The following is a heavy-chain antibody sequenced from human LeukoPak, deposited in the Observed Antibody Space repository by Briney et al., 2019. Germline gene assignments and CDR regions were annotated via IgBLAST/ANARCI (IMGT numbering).Heavy chain of an antibody. CDR3: VKGALYYYDSSGYSDY. J-gene: IGHJ4*02. CDR1: GFTFSSYA. D-gene: IGHD3-22*01. CDR2: ISGSGGSI. Sequence: GSLRLSCAASGFTFSSYAMTWVRQAPGKGLEWVSAISGSGGSIYYADSVKGRFTISRDNSKNTLYLQMNSLRAEDTAVYYCVKGALYYYDSSGYSDYWGQGTLVTVSS. V-gene: IGHV3-23*01.